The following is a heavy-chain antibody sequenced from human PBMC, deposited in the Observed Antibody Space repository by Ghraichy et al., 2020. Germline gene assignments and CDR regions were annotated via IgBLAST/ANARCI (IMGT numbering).Heavy chain of an antibody. J-gene: IGHJ3*02. V-gene: IGHV3-23*01. CDR3: AKALVGATTSAFDI. CDR2: ISGSGGST. D-gene: IGHD1-26*01. Sequence: GILNISCAASGFTFSSYAMSWVRQAPGKGLEWVSAISGSGGSTYYADSVKGRFTISRDNSKNTLYLQMNSLRAEDTAVYYCAKALVGATTSAFDIWGQGTMVTVSS. CDR1: GFTFSSYA.